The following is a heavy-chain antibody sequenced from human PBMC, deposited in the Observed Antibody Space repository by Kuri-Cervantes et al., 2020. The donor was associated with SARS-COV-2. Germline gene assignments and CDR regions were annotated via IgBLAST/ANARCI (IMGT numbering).Heavy chain of an antibody. Sequence: SETLSLTCTVSGGSISSSSYYWSWIRQPAGKGLEWIGRIYTSGSTNYNPSLKSRVTISVDTSKNQFSLKLSSVAAADTAVYYCARSPWYCSSTSCYTQNWFDPWGQGTLVTVSS. CDR2: IYTSGST. D-gene: IGHD2-2*02. V-gene: IGHV4-61*02. CDR1: GGSISSSSYY. J-gene: IGHJ5*02. CDR3: ARSPWYCSSTSCYTQNWFDP.